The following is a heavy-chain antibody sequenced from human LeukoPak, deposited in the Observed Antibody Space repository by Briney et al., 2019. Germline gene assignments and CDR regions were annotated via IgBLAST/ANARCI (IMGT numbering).Heavy chain of an antibody. J-gene: IGHJ3*02. CDR1: GGSISSSSYY. D-gene: IGHD3-3*01. CDR2: NYYSGST. CDR3: ARHKGVLRFLEWLRDAFDI. Sequence: SEPLSLTCTVSGGSISSSSYYWAWIPQPPGRGRWWYGSNYYSGSTYYNPSLKSRVTISVDTSKNQFSLKLSSVTAADTAVYYCARHKGVLRFLEWLRDAFDIWGQGTMVTVSS. V-gene: IGHV4-39*01.